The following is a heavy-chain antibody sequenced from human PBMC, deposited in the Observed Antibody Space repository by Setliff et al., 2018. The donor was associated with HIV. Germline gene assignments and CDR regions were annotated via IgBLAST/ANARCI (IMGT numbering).Heavy chain of an antibody. CDR3: ARDPASTAYYARFDY. V-gene: IGHV3-53*01. J-gene: IGHJ4*02. D-gene: IGHD3-16*01. CDR2: IYSGGST. Sequence: GGSLRLSCEASGFTVSSNYMSWVRQAPGKGLEWVSVIYSGGSTYYADSVKGRFTISRDNAKNSLYLQMNSLRAEDTAVYYCARDPASTAYYARFDYWGQGTPVTVSS. CDR1: GFTVSSNY.